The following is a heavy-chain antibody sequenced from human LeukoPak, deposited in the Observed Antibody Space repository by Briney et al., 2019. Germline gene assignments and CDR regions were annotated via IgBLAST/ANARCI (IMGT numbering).Heavy chain of an antibody. J-gene: IGHJ6*03. V-gene: IGHV4-59*01. CDR3: ARVPRSYYYYYYMDV. Sequence: SETLSLTCNVSGGSISGYHWSWIRQPPGKGLEWLGYIYYSGSSNYNPSLKSRVTISADTSKNQFSLKLSSVSAADTAVYYCARVPRSYYYYYYMDVWGKGTTVTVSS. CDR1: GGSISGYH. CDR2: IYYSGSS.